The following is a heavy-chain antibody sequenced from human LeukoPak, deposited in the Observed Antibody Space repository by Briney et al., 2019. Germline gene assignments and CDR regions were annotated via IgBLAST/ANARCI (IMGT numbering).Heavy chain of an antibody. CDR1: GGTFSSYA. Sequence: SVKVSCKASGGTFSSYAISWVRQAPGQALEWMGGIIPIFGTANYAQKFQGRVTITADKSTSTAYMELSSLRSEDTAVYYCARGAALQLWFSYWGQGTLVTVSS. CDR3: ARGAALQLWFSY. CDR2: IIPIFGTA. D-gene: IGHD5-18*01. J-gene: IGHJ4*02. V-gene: IGHV1-69*06.